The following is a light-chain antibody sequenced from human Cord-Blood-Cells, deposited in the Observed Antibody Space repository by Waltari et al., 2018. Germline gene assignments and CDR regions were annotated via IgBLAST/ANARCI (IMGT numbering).Light chain of an antibody. CDR3: QQYYSYPPFT. V-gene: IGKV1-8*01. Sequence: AIRMTQSPSSFSASTGDRVTITCRASQGISSYLAWYQQKPGKAPKLLIYAASTLQSGVPSSFSGSGSGTDFTLTISCLQSEDFATYYCQQYYSYPPFTFGPGTKVDIK. CDR2: AAS. J-gene: IGKJ3*01. CDR1: QGISSY.